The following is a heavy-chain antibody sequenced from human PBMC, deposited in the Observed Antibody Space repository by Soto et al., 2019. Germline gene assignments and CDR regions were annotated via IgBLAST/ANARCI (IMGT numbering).Heavy chain of an antibody. Sequence: ASVKVSCKASGYTFTSYAMHWVRQAPGQRLEWMGWINAGNGNTKYSQKFQGRVTITRDTSASTAYMELSSLRSEDTAVYYCARGLGPQYNWNYASWFDPWGQGTLVTVSS. D-gene: IGHD1-7*01. J-gene: IGHJ5*02. V-gene: IGHV1-3*01. CDR3: ARGLGPQYNWNYASWFDP. CDR2: INAGNGNT. CDR1: GYTFTSYA.